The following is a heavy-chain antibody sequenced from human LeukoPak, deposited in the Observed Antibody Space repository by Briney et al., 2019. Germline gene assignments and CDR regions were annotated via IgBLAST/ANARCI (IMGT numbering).Heavy chain of an antibody. V-gene: IGHV3-23*01. CDR2: ISASGIST. D-gene: IGHD3-22*01. J-gene: IGHJ4*02. CDR1: GFTFSSYA. Sequence: GGSLRLSCAASGFTFSSYAMSWVRQAPGKGLEWLSAISASGISTYYADSVKGRFTISRDNSKNTLYLQMNSLRAEDTAVYYCAKGPDDYYDSSGPDYWGQGTLVTVSS. CDR3: AKGPDDYYDSSGPDY.